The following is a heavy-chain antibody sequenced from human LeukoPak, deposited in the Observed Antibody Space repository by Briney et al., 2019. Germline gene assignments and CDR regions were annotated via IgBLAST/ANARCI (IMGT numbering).Heavy chain of an antibody. CDR2: INGDGSIT. Sequence: GGSLRLSCTASGFTFGDFAMSWVRQAPGKGLVWVSRINGDGSITTHADSVKGRFTISRDSAKNTVYLQMNSLRAEDTAVYYCARAWGSYDSFDIWGPGTMVTVSS. J-gene: IGHJ3*02. V-gene: IGHV3-74*01. CDR1: GFTFGDFA. CDR3: ARAWGSYDSFDI. D-gene: IGHD3-16*01.